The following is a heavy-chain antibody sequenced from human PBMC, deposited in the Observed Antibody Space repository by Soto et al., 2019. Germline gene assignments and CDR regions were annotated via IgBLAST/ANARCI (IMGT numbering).Heavy chain of an antibody. V-gene: IGHV3-74*01. CDR1: GFTFSTYW. Sequence: DVQLVESGGGLVQPGGSLRLSCAASGFTFSTYWMHWVRQAPGKGLVWVSRINGDGSNTDYADAVKGRFTISRDHAKNTVYLQMHSLRAEDTAAYYCARDDTPDYWGQGPLVTVSS. D-gene: IGHD2-2*02. J-gene: IGHJ4*02. CDR2: INGDGSNT. CDR3: ARDDTPDY.